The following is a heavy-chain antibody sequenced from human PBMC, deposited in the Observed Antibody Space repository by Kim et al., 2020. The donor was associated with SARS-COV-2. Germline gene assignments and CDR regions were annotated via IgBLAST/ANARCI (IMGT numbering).Heavy chain of an antibody. V-gene: IGHV1-8*01. D-gene: IGHD3-3*01. J-gene: IGHJ6*02. CDR1: GYTFTSYD. CDR2: MNPNSGNT. Sequence: ASVKVSCKASGYTFTSYDINWVRQATGQGLEWMGWMNPNSGNTGYAQKFQGRVTMTRNTSISTAYMELSSLRSEDTAVYYCARGLKEPITIFGVVIPRYYYYGMDVWGQGTTVTVSS. CDR3: ARGLKEPITIFGVVIPRYYYYGMDV.